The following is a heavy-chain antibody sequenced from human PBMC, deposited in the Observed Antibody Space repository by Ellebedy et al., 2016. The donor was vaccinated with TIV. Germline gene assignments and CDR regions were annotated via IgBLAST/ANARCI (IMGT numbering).Heavy chain of an antibody. CDR3: AREGYSSGPDFDY. J-gene: IGHJ4*02. CDR2: TKDKANSHTT. D-gene: IGHD3-22*01. V-gene: IGHV3-72*01. Sequence: GGSLRLSXAASGFSFSDHYMNWVRQAPGKGLEWVGRTKDKANSHTTEYAASVKGRVTISRDVSTNSVYLQMNTLKTEDTAVYYCAREGYSSGPDFDYWGQGTLVIVSS. CDR1: GFSFSDHY.